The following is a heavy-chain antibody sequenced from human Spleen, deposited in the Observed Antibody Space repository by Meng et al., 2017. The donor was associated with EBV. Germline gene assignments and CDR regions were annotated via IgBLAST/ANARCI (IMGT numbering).Heavy chain of an antibody. J-gene: IGHJ5*02. V-gene: IGHV4-39*01. CDR2: IYYSGST. CDR1: XASISSSSYY. CDR3: ARHYPPLCGSCYEDWFDP. D-gene: IGHD2-2*01. Sequence: LQLQESGPGLVKPSXXLSLTCTVSXASISSSSYYWGWIRQPPGKGLEWIGSIYYSGSTYYNPSLKSRVTISVDTSKNQFSLKLSSVTAADTAVYYCARHYPPLCGSCYEDWFDPWGQGPLGTVST.